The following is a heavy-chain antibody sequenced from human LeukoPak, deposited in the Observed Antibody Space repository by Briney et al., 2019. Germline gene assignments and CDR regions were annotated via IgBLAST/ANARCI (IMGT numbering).Heavy chain of an antibody. CDR2: INHSGST. V-gene: IGHV4-34*01. CDR3: ARGFRDGHKFDY. J-gene: IGHJ4*02. Sequence: SETLSLTCAVYGGSFSGYYWSWIRQPPGKGLEWIGEINHSGSTNYNPSLKSRVTISVDTSKNQFSLKLSSVTAADTAVYYCARGFRDGHKFDYWGQGTLVTVSS. D-gene: IGHD5-24*01. CDR1: GGSFSGYY.